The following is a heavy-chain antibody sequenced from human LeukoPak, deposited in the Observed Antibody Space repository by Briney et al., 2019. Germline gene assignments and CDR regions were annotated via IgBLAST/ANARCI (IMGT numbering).Heavy chain of an antibody. D-gene: IGHD4-17*01. CDR3: ATKKAPYGDYVFYWFDP. CDR1: GGSFSGYY. Sequence: SETLSLTCAVYGGSFSGYYWSWIRQPPGKGLEWIGEINHSGSTNYNPSLKSRVTISVDTSKNQFSLKLSSVTAADTAVYYRATKKAPYGDYVFYWFDPWGQGTLVTVSS. CDR2: INHSGST. J-gene: IGHJ5*02. V-gene: IGHV4-34*01.